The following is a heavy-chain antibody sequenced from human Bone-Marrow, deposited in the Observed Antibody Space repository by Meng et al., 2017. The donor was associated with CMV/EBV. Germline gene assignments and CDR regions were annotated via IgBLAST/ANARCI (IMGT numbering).Heavy chain of an antibody. Sequence: GGSLRLSCAASGFTFSSYAMHWVRQAPGKGLEWVAVISYDGSNKYYADSVKGRFTISRDNSKNTLYLQMNSLRAEDTAVYYCAKALVGVLRGMDVWGQGTTVTVSS. CDR3: AKALVGVLRGMDV. V-gene: IGHV3-30*04. CDR1: GFTFSSYA. CDR2: ISYDGSNK. D-gene: IGHD2-15*01. J-gene: IGHJ6*02.